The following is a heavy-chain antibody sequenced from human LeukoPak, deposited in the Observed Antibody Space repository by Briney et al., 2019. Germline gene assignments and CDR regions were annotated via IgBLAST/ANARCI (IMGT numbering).Heavy chain of an antibody. CDR2: ISGSGGST. J-gene: IGHJ4*02. Sequence: GGSLRLSCAASGFTFSSYAMSWVRQAPGKGLEWISAISGSGGSTYYVDSVKGRFTISRDNSKNTLYLQMNSLRVEDTAVYYCAKLPVAGLYFDYWGQGTLITVSS. V-gene: IGHV3-23*01. CDR1: GFTFSSYA. CDR3: AKLPVAGLYFDY. D-gene: IGHD6-19*01.